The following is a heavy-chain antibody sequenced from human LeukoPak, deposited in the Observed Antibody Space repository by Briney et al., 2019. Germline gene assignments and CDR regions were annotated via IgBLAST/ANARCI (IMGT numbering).Heavy chain of an antibody. CDR3: ARLDYYDSSGPLGDAFDI. V-gene: IGHV4-59*12. J-gene: IGHJ3*02. CDR2: IYYSGST. D-gene: IGHD3-22*01. Sequence: SETLSLTCTVSGDSISSYYWSWIRQPPGKGLEWIGYIYYSGSTNYNPSLKSRVTISVDTSKNQFSLKLSSVTAADTAVYYCARLDYYDSSGPLGDAFDIWGQGTMVTVSS. CDR1: GDSISSYY.